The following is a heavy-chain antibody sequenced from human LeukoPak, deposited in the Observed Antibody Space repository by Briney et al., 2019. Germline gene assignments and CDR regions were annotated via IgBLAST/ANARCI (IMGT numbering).Heavy chain of an antibody. D-gene: IGHD2-2*01. CDR3: AKVVTGYCSTTSCPFYS. Sequence: GGSLRLSCAASGFTFSTYGKAWVRQAPGKGLEWVAYIRYDGSNKNYGDSVKGRFTISRDNSKNTLYLQMSSLRAEDTAVYYCAKVVTGYCSTTSCPFYSWGQGTLVTVSS. J-gene: IGHJ4*02. CDR2: IRYDGSNK. V-gene: IGHV3-30*02. CDR1: GFTFSTYG.